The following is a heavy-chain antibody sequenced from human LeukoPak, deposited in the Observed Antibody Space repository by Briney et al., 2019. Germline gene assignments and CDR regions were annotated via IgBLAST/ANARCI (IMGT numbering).Heavy chain of an antibody. V-gene: IGHV6-1*01. CDR2: TYYRSKWYY. Sequence: SQTLSLTCAISGDSVPSNSAAWNWIRQSPSRGLEWLGRTYYRSKWYYDYAVAVKSRISINPDTSKNQFSLQLSSVTPEDTAVYYCARDPVGGSTIFDYWGQGTLVTVSS. CDR3: ARDPVGGSTIFDY. D-gene: IGHD1-26*01. J-gene: IGHJ4*02. CDR1: GDSVPSNSAA.